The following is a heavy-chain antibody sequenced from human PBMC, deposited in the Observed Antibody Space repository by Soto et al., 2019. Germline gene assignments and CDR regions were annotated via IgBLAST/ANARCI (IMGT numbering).Heavy chain of an antibody. D-gene: IGHD6-13*01. Sequence: GGSLRLSCEASGFIFPNFGLHWVRQAPGKGLQWLGVVSSDGSRKYYADSVRGRLNISRDNPKNTLYLQLDRLSADDTAVYYCAKSWNLDFSATWYAPDYWGQGTLVTVSS. CDR1: GFIFPNFG. V-gene: IGHV3-30*18. CDR2: VSSDGSRK. CDR3: AKSWNLDFSATWYAPDY. J-gene: IGHJ4*02.